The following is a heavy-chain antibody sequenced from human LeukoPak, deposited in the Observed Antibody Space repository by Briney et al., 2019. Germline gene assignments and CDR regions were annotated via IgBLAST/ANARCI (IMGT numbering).Heavy chain of an antibody. CDR2: ISWNSGSI. V-gene: IGHV3-9*01. Sequence: PGGSLRLSCAASGFTFDDYAMHWVRQAPGKGLEWVSGISWNSGSIGYADSVKGRFTISRDNAKNSLHLQMNSLRAEDTALYYCAKDTHSSSWYDFDYWGQGTLVTVSS. D-gene: IGHD6-13*01. CDR3: AKDTHSSSWYDFDY. J-gene: IGHJ4*02. CDR1: GFTFDDYA.